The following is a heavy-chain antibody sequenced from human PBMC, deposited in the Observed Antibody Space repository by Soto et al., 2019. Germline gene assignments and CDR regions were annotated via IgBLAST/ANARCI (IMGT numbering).Heavy chain of an antibody. CDR2: SSSHYT. CDR1: GFTFSDYY. CDR3: AREQQTGMVLGWFDT. J-gene: IGHJ5*02. Sequence: QVQLVESGGGFVKPGGSLRLSCAASGFTFSDYYISWIHQAPGKGLEWISYSSSHYTKYADSVQGRFTVSRDNAKNSLFLQMNSLRHDDTAFYYCAREQQTGMVLGWFDTWGQGTLVTVSS. V-gene: IGHV3-11*06. D-gene: IGHD1-1*01.